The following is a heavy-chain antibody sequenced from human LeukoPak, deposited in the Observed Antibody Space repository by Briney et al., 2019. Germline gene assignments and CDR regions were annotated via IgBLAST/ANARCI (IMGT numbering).Heavy chain of an antibody. J-gene: IGHJ4*02. V-gene: IGHV4-4*07. CDR2: IYSSGST. D-gene: IGHD6-13*01. CDR3: AEEAAAGDY. CDR1: GGSMTGYY. Sequence: PSETLSLTCTVSGGSMTGYYWSWIRQPAGKGLEWIGRIYSSGSTNYNPSLKSRVTISVDTSKNQFSLKLSSVTAADTAVYYCAEEAAAGDYWGQGTLVTVSS.